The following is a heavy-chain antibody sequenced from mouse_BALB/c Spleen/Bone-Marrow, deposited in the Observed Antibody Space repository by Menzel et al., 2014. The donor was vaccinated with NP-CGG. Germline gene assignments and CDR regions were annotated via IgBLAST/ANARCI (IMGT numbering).Heavy chain of an antibody. CDR3: TRGGNWDDFDY. V-gene: IGHV5-17*02. Sequence: EVQLVESGGGLVQPGGSRKLSCAASGFTFSGFGMHWVRQAPEKGLEWVAYINSGSSTIYYADTVKGRFTISRDNPKNTLFLQMTSLRSEDTAMYYCTRGGNWDDFDYWGQGTTLAVSS. CDR2: INSGSSTI. J-gene: IGHJ2*01. D-gene: IGHD4-1*01. CDR1: GFTFSGFG.